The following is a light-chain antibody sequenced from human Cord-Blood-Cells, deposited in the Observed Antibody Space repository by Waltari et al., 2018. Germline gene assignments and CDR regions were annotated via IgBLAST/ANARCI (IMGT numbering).Light chain of an antibody. CDR2: EDN. V-gene: IGLV6-57*02. CDR3: QSYDSSNHVV. Sequence: NFMLTQPHSVSESPGKTVTISCTGSSGSIASNYVQRYQQRPGSAPTTVIHEDNQRPSGVPARFSGSIDSSSNSDSLTISGLKTEDEADYYCQSYDSSNHVVFGGGTKLTVL. J-gene: IGLJ2*01. CDR1: SGSIASNY.